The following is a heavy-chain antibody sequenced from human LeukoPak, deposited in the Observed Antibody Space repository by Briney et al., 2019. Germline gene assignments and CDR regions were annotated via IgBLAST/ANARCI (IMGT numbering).Heavy chain of an antibody. CDR2: ISSSMISI. D-gene: IGHD3-9*01. Sequence: PGGPLSPSCASSGFTFRRYDMNWFRQAPGKGLEWVSFISSSMISIHYADSVQGRFTISRDNARNILYLQMNSLRAEDTAVYYCARVYDVLTGGFDHWGQGALVTVSS. CDR1: GFTFRRYD. V-gene: IGHV3-21*01. CDR3: ARVYDVLTGGFDH. J-gene: IGHJ4*02.